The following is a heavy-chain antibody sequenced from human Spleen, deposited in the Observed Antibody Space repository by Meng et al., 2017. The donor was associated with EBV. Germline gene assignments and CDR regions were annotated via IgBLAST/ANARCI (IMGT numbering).Heavy chain of an antibody. CDR1: GGSLSSHY. CDR3: ARSGIAAGVGWFDP. CDR2: INHSGST. Sequence: QVQLQQWGGGLLKPSETRSLTCAVYGGSLSSHYWSWFRQPPGKGLEWIGEINHSGSTNYKWSLESRVTISVDTSKTKLSLNLSSVTAADTAVYYCARSGIAAGVGWFDPWGQGTLVTVSS. V-gene: IGHV4-34*01. J-gene: IGHJ5*02. D-gene: IGHD6-25*01.